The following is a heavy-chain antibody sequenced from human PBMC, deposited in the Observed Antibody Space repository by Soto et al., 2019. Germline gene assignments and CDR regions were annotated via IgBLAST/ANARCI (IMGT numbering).Heavy chain of an antibody. CDR3: AKDLGNYYYDSSGYSSYGMDV. Sequence: GGSLRLSCAASGFTFRSYAMNWVRQAPGKGLEWVSAISASGGTTYYADSVKGRFTISRDNSKNTLYLQMNSLRAEDTAVYYCAKDLGNYYYDSSGYSSYGMDVWGQGTTVTVSS. D-gene: IGHD3-22*01. V-gene: IGHV3-23*01. CDR1: GFTFRSYA. CDR2: ISASGGTT. J-gene: IGHJ6*02.